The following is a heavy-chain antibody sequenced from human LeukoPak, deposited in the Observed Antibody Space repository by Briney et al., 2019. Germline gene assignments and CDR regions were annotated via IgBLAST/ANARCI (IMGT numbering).Heavy chain of an antibody. CDR1: GYTFTSYY. V-gene: IGHV1-46*01. Sequence: ASVKVSSKASGYTFTSYYMHWVRQAPGQGGEWMGLINPSGGSTSYAQKFQGRVTMTTDTSTSTVYMELSSLRSEDTAVYYCARARSDEDGYNYYFDYWGQGTLVTVSS. J-gene: IGHJ4*02. D-gene: IGHD5-24*01. CDR3: ARARSDEDGYNYYFDY. CDR2: INPSGGST.